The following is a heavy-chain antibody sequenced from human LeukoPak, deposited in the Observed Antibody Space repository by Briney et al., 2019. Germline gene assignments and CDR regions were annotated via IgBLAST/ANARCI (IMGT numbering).Heavy chain of an antibody. CDR1: GGSITSTSYY. CDR3: ARDNVIRFPRFYFDL. V-gene: IGHV4-61*02. J-gene: IGHJ2*01. Sequence: SETLSLTCTVSGGSITSTSYYWSWIRQPAGKGLEWIGRIFTSGSTNYNPSLKSRVTISVDRSKNQFSLQLSSVTAADTAVYYCARDNVIRFPRFYFDLWGRGTLVTVSS. CDR2: IFTSGST. D-gene: IGHD3-3*01.